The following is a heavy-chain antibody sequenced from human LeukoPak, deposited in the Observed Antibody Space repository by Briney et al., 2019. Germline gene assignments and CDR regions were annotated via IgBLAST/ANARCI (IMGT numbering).Heavy chain of an antibody. CDR1: GFTFSNAW. CDR2: IKSKTDGGTT. J-gene: IGHJ4*02. CDR3: TTDSAKTGSPYLYFDY. V-gene: IGHV3-15*01. D-gene: IGHD2-2*02. Sequence: GGSLRLSCAASGFTFSNAWMSWVRQAPGKGLEWVGRIKSKTDGGTTDYAAPVKGRFTISRDDSKNTLYLQMNSLKTEDTAVYYCTTDSAKTGSPYLYFDYWGQGTLVTVSS.